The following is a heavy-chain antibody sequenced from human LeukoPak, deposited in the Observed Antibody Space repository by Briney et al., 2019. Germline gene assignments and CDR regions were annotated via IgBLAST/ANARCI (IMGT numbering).Heavy chain of an antibody. Sequence: GASVKVSCKASGYSFTSYGITWVRQAPGQGLGWMGWISTYDGNANYAQKLQGRVTMTTDTSTITAYMELRSLRSDDTAVYYCARAPSGFTYGPGDHWGQGTLVTVSS. CDR3: ARAPSGFTYGPGDH. D-gene: IGHD5-18*01. CDR2: ISTYDGNA. V-gene: IGHV1-18*01. CDR1: GYSFTSYG. J-gene: IGHJ4*02.